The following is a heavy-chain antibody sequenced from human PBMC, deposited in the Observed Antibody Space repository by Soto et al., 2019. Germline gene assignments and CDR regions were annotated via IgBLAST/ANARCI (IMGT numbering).Heavy chain of an antibody. D-gene: IGHD1-20*01. CDR3: ARDTPINGSLRGTRLMAV. CDR1: GYAFNSYG. V-gene: IGHV1-18*04. CDR2: ISAYNGDT. Sequence: QIKLVQSEAEVKKPGASVKVSCKASGYAFNSYGYSWVRQAPGQGLEWMGWISAYNGDTNVPQKFQGRVTMTTDTSTSTAYMALRRLIAEDTAVYYCARDTPINGSLRGTRLMAVWGQGTTVNVSS. J-gene: IGHJ6*02.